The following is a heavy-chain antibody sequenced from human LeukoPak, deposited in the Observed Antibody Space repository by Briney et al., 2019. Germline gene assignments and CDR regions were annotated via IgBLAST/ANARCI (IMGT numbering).Heavy chain of an antibody. D-gene: IGHD3-22*01. V-gene: IGHV3-74*01. CDR3: AKCPPSGYWYFQD. J-gene: IGHJ1*01. Sequence: GGSLRLSCAASGFTFSSYWMHWVRQAPGKGLVWVSRIKSDGSITSYADSVKGRFTISRDNAKNALYLQMNSLRVEDTAVYYCAKCPPSGYWYFQDWGQGTLVTVSS. CDR1: GFTFSSYW. CDR2: IKSDGSIT.